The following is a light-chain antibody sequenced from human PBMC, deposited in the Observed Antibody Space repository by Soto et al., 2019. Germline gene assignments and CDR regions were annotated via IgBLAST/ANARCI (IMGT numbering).Light chain of an antibody. Sequence: QSALTQPRSVSGSPGQSVTISCTGTSSDVGGYNYVSWYQQHPGKAPKAMIHDVSKRPSGVPDRFSGSKSGNTAFLTISGLQAEDEADYYCCSYAGSYTEVFGTGTKLTVL. CDR1: SSDVGGYNY. J-gene: IGLJ1*01. V-gene: IGLV2-11*01. CDR3: CSYAGSYTEV. CDR2: DVS.